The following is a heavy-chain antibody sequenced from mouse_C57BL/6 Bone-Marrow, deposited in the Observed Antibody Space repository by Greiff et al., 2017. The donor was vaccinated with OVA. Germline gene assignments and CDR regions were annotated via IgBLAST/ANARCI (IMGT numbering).Heavy chain of an antibody. D-gene: IGHD4-1*01. CDR3: ARRTGTWGFAY. V-gene: IGHV1-26*01. Sequence: VQLKQSGPELVKPGASVKISCKASGYTFTDYYMNWVKQSHGKSLEWIGDINPNNGGTSYNQKFKGKATLTVDKSSSTAYMELRSLTSEDSAVYYCARRTGTWGFAYWGQGTLVTVSA. CDR2: INPNNGGT. J-gene: IGHJ3*01. CDR1: GYTFTDYY.